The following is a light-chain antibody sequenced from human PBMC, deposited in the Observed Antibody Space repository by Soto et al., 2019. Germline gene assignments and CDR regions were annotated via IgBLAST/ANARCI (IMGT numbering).Light chain of an antibody. J-gene: IGLJ2*01. CDR3: RSYTTSGSLV. CDR1: SSDVGGYNY. CDR2: DVS. Sequence: QSALTQPASVSGSPGQSITISCTGTSSDVGGYNYVSWYQQHPGKAPKLMIYDVSNRPSGVSNRFSGSKSGNTASLTISGLQAEDAADYYCRSYTTSGSLVFGGGTKLTVL. V-gene: IGLV2-14*01.